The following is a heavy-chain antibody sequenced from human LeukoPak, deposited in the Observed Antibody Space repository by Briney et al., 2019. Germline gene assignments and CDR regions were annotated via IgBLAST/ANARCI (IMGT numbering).Heavy chain of an antibody. Sequence: SETLSLTGTVSGGSISSYYWSWIRQPPGKGLEWIGYIYYSGSTNYNPSLKSRVTISVDTSKNQFSLKLSSVTAADTAVYYCARRANYFDYWGQGTLVTVSS. J-gene: IGHJ4*02. CDR2: IYYSGST. CDR3: ARRANYFDY. CDR1: GGSISSYY. V-gene: IGHV4-59*01.